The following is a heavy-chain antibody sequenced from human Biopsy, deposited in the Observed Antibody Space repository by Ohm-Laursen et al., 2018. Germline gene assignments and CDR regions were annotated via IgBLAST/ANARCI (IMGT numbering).Heavy chain of an antibody. CDR3: ARDLLEWSLPS. CDR2: IYPNSGDT. D-gene: IGHD3-3*01. Sequence: ASVKVSCKASGDALLGYYLHWVRQAPGQGLEWMGSIYPNSGDTDFAQKFQGRVSMTRDTSVSTAYLELSSLRSDDTAIYYCARDLLEWSLPSWGQGTLVTVSS. CDR1: GDALLGYY. J-gene: IGHJ4*02. V-gene: IGHV1-2*02.